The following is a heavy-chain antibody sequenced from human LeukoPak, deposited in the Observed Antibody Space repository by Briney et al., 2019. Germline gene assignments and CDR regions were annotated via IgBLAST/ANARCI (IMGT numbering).Heavy chain of an antibody. V-gene: IGHV4-4*07. CDR3: ARSRSSGPYYTFDY. Sequence: SETLSLTCTVSGGSISSYYWSWIRQPAGKGLEWIGRIYTSGSTNYNPSLKSRVTMSVDTSKNQFSLKLSSVTAADTAVYYCARSRSSGPYYTFDYWGQGTLVTVSS. D-gene: IGHD3-22*01. CDR2: IYTSGST. CDR1: GGSISSYY. J-gene: IGHJ4*02.